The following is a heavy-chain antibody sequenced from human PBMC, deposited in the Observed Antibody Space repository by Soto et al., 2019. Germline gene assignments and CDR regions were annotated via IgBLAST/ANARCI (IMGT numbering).Heavy chain of an antibody. D-gene: IGHD1-1*01. CDR2: IYYSGST. CDR3: ARVQPGTIDY. CDR1: GGSISSYD. J-gene: IGHJ4*02. V-gene: IGHV4-59*01. Sequence: SETLSLTCTVSGGSISSYDWSWLQQPPGKGLEWIGYIYYSGSTNYNPSLKSRVTISVDTSKNQFSLKLSSVTAADTAVYYCARVQPGTIDYWGQGALVTAPQ.